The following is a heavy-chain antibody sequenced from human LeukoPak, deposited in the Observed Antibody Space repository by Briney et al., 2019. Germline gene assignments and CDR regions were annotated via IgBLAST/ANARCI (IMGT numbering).Heavy chain of an antibody. V-gene: IGHV3-49*04. Sequence: GGSLRLSCTASGFTFGDYSMSWVRQAPGKGLEYIGFIRTKDFGGTTEYAASVKGRFTISRDDSKSIAYLQIHSLKYEDTAVYYCSRDGLDYYGSGSYRGFDYWGQGTLVTVSS. D-gene: IGHD3-10*01. CDR1: GFTFGDYS. CDR2: IRTKDFGGTT. CDR3: SRDGLDYYGSGSYRGFDY. J-gene: IGHJ4*02.